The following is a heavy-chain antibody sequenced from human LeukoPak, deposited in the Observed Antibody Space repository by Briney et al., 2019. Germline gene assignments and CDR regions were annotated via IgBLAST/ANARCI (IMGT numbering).Heavy chain of an antibody. J-gene: IGHJ4*02. CDR3: ARLVYSGTSRYFDY. Sequence: SETLSLTCTVSGGSIRSSGYYWGWIRQPPGEGLEWIANIDYGGSTYYNPSLKSRGTVSVDTSKNQFSLKLSSVTAADTAVYYCARLVYSGTSRYFDYWGQGTLVAVSS. V-gene: IGHV4-39*01. CDR1: GGSIRSSGYY. D-gene: IGHD5-12*01. CDR2: IDYGGST.